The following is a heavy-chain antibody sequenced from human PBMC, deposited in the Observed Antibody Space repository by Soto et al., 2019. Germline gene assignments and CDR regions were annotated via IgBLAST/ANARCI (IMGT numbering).Heavy chain of an antibody. CDR3: ARRWGGTFDF. Sequence: SETLSLTCTVSGGSISSYYWSWIRQPPGKGLEWIGYIYYSGSTNYNPSLKSRVTISVDTSKNQFSLKLNSVSAADTAVYYCARRWGGTFDFWGRGTMVTVSS. V-gene: IGHV4-59*08. CDR1: GGSISSYY. CDR2: IYYSGST. D-gene: IGHD3-10*01. J-gene: IGHJ3*01.